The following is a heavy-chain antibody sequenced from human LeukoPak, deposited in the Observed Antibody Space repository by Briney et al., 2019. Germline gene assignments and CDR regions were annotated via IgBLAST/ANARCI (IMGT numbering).Heavy chain of an antibody. V-gene: IGHV3-49*04. CDR2: IRSKAYGGTT. J-gene: IGHJ4*02. CDR1: GFTFSSYA. CDR3: TRWGSDYGDPDFDY. Sequence: GGSLRLSCAASGFTFSSYAMSWVRQAPGKGLEWVGFIRSKAYGGTTEYAASVKGRFTISRDDSKSIAYLQMNSLKTEDTAVYYCTRWGSDYGDPDFDYWGQGTLVTVSS. D-gene: IGHD4-17*01.